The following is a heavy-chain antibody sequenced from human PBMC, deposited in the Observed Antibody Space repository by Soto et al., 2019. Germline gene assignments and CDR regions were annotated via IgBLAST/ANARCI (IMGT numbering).Heavy chain of an antibody. Sequence: QVQLQESGPGLVKPSQTLSLTCAVSGVSISSGDYYWHWIRQPPGKGLEYIGYIYYNGNTYYNPSLKSRVTISLDTSKNHFSLSLRSVTAADTAVYYCARGVVGTTLHDAFDIWGQGTMVTVSS. D-gene: IGHD1-26*01. V-gene: IGHV4-30-4*01. J-gene: IGHJ3*02. CDR3: ARGVVGTTLHDAFDI. CDR1: GVSISSGDYY. CDR2: IYYNGNT.